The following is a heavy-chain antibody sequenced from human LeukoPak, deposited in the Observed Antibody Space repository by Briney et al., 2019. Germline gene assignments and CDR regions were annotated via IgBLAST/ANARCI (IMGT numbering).Heavy chain of an antibody. CDR2: ISSSGNTI. J-gene: IGHJ4*02. V-gene: IGHV3-48*03. Sequence: PGGSLRLSCAASGFTFSSYEMNWVRQAPGKGLEWVSYISSSGNTIYYADSVQGRFTISRDNAKNSLYLQMNSLRAEDTAVYYCARSGVTAGLDYWGQGTLVTVSS. CDR3: ARSGVTAGLDY. D-gene: IGHD4-23*01. CDR1: GFTFSSYE.